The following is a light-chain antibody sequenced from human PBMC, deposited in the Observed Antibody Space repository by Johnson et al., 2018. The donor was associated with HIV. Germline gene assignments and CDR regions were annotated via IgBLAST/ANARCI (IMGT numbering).Light chain of an antibody. CDR3: GTWDSSLSAYD. J-gene: IGLJ1*01. CDR2: ENN. CDR1: SSNIGNNY. Sequence: QSMLTQPPSVSAAPGQKVTISCSGSSSNIGNNYVSWYQQVPGTAPKLLIYENNKRPSGIPDRFSGSKSGTSASLGITGLQTGDEADYYCGTWDSSLSAYDFAPETQVTVL. V-gene: IGLV1-51*02.